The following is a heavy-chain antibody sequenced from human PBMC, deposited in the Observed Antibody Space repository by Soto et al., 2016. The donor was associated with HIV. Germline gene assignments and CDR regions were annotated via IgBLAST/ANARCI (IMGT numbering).Heavy chain of an antibody. D-gene: IGHD3-16*01. CDR3: ARRGGEGGDSLHLIT. J-gene: IGHJ4*02. CDR2: IYYSGST. V-gene: IGHV4-39*01. Sequence: QLQLQESGPGLVKPSETLSLTCTVFGGSISSSDYYWGWIRQPPGKGLEWMGSIYYSGSTYYNPSLKSRVTISVDTSKNQFSLKLSSVAAADTAVYYCARRGGEGGDSLHLITWGQGIRGHRLL. CDR1: GGSISSSDYY.